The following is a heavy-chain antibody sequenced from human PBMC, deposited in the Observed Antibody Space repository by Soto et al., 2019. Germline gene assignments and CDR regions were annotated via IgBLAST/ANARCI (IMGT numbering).Heavy chain of an antibody. Sequence: GGSLRLSCAASGFTVSSNYMSWVRQAPGKGLEWVSVIYSGGSTYYADSVKGRFTISRDNSKNTLYLQMNSLRAEDTAVYYCASAIFGVVMKSGYYYMDVWGKGTTVTVSS. CDR3: ASAIFGVVMKSGYYYMDV. V-gene: IGHV3-66*01. D-gene: IGHD3-3*01. J-gene: IGHJ6*03. CDR1: GFTVSSNY. CDR2: IYSGGST.